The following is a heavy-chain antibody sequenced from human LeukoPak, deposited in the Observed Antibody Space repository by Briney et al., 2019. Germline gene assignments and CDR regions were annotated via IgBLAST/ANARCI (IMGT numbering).Heavy chain of an antibody. CDR2: IYTSGST. V-gene: IGHV4-61*02. J-gene: IGHJ6*03. Sequence: SETLSLTCTVSGGSISSGSYYWSWIRQPAGKGLEWIGRIYTSGSTNYNPSLKSRVTISVDTSKNQFSLRLSSVTAADTAVYYCAREPPGYYYYYMDVWGKGTTVTVSS. CDR1: GGSISSGSYY. CDR3: AREPPGYYYYYMDV.